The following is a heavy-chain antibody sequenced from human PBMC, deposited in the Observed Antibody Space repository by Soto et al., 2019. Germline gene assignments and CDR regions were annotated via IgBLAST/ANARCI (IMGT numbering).Heavy chain of an antibody. D-gene: IGHD6-13*01. Sequence: PSETLSLTCTVSGGSISSYYWSWIRQPPGKGLEWIGYIYYSGSTNYNPSLKSRVTISVDTSKNQFSLKLSSVTAADTAVYYCARGSAAELGYYYGMDVWGQGTTVTVSS. CDR3: ARGSAAELGYYYGMDV. V-gene: IGHV4-59*01. J-gene: IGHJ6*02. CDR2: IYYSGST. CDR1: GGSISSYY.